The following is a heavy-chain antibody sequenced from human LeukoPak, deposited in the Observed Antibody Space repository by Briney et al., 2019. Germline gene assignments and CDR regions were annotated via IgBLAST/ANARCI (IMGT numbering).Heavy chain of an antibody. CDR3: ARRVVVTAVSLYSFDI. CDR2: VYSSGST. D-gene: IGHD2-21*02. J-gene: IGHJ3*02. Sequence: SETLSLTCTVSGGSISSYNWSWIRQPPGKGLEWIGCVYSSGSTNYNPSLKSRVTISVDTPENQFSLNLKSVTAADTAVYYCARRVVVTAVSLYSFDIWGQGTTLTVSS. V-gene: IGHV4-59*08. CDR1: GGSISSYN.